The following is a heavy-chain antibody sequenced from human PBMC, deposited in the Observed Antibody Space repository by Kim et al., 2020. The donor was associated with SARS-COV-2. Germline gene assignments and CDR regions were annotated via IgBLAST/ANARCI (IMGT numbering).Heavy chain of an antibody. CDR1: GFTFSSYG. CDR3: ARGPYYDFWSGYYSAPPSFEY. Sequence: GGSLRLSCAASGFTFSSYGMHWVRQAPGKGLEWVAVIWYDGSNKYYADSVKGRFTISRDNSKNTLYLQMNSLRAEDTAVYYCARGPYYDFWSGYYSAPPSFEYWGQGTLVTVSS. J-gene: IGHJ4*02. V-gene: IGHV3-33*01. D-gene: IGHD3-3*01. CDR2: IWYDGSNK.